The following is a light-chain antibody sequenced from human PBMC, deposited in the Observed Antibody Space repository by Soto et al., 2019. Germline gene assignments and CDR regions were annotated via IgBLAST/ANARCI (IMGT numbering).Light chain of an antibody. CDR3: QQYGTSLFT. CDR2: GAS. V-gene: IGKV3-20*01. CDR1: QSVSSNY. Sequence: ETVLTQSPGTLSLSPGETATLSCRASQSVSSNYLVWYQQKPGQAPRLLIFGASSRATGIPDRFSGSGSGTDFTLTISGLEPEDFAVYYCQQYGTSLFTFGGGTKVDIK. J-gene: IGKJ4*01.